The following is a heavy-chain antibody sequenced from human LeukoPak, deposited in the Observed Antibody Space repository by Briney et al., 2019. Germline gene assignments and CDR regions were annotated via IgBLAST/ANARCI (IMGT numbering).Heavy chain of an antibody. J-gene: IGHJ4*02. CDR1: GYTFTGYY. V-gene: IGHV1-69-2*01. Sequence: ASVKISCKVSGYTFTGYYMHWVQQAPGKGLEWMGLVDPEDGETIYAEKFQGRVTITADTSTDTAYMELSSLRSEDTAVYYCATDGSQDYDFWSGYIYWGQGTLVTVSS. CDR2: VDPEDGET. D-gene: IGHD3-3*01. CDR3: ATDGSQDYDFWSGYIY.